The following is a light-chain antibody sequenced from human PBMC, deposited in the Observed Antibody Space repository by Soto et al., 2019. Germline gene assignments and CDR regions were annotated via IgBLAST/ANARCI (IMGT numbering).Light chain of an antibody. CDR2: EVS. J-gene: IGLJ3*02. Sequence: QSALTQPASVSGSPGQSITISCAGTSSDIGAYNYVSWYQQLPGKAPKLMIYEVSNRPSGVSHRFSGSKSGNTASLTISGLQAGDEADYFCTSYTSASTRVFGGGTKVTVL. V-gene: IGLV2-14*01. CDR3: TSYTSASTRV. CDR1: SSDIGAYNY.